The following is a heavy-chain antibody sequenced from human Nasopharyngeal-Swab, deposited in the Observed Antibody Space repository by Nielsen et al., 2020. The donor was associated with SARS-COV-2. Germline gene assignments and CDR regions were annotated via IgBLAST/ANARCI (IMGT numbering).Heavy chain of an antibody. J-gene: IGHJ4*02. V-gene: IGHV4-30-4*01. CDR2: IYYSGST. Sequence: WIRQPPGKGLEWIGYIYYSGSTYYNLSLKSRVTISVDTSKNQFSLKLSSVTAADTAVYYCAREGNCSGGSCYSYFDYWGQGTLVTVSS. D-gene: IGHD2-15*01. CDR3: AREGNCSGGSCYSYFDY.